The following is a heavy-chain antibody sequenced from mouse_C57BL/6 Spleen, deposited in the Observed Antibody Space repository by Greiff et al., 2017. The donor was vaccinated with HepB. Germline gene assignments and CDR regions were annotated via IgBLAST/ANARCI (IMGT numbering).Heavy chain of an antibody. J-gene: IGHJ1*03. Sequence: EVMLVESEGGLVQPGSSMKLSCTASGFTFSDYYMAWVRQVPEKGLEWVANINYDGSSTYYLDSLKSRFIISRDNAKNILYLQMSSLKSEDTATYYCARDNYGSSRYFDVWGTGTTVTVSS. CDR1: GFTFSDYY. V-gene: IGHV5-16*01. CDR3: ARDNYGSSRYFDV. D-gene: IGHD1-1*01. CDR2: INYDGSST.